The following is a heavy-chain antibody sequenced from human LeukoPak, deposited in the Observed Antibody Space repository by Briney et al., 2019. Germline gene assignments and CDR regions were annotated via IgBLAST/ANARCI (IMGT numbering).Heavy chain of an antibody. V-gene: IGHV1-8*01. CDR3: ATANVFWPYEYFQH. Sequence: ASVKVSCKASGYTFTSYDINWVRQATGQGLEWMGWMNPNSGNTGYAQKFQGRVTMTRNTSISTAYMELSSLRSEDTAVYYCATANVFWPYEYFQHWGQGTLVTVSS. CDR1: GYTFTSYD. J-gene: IGHJ1*01. D-gene: IGHD3-3*01. CDR2: MNPNSGNT.